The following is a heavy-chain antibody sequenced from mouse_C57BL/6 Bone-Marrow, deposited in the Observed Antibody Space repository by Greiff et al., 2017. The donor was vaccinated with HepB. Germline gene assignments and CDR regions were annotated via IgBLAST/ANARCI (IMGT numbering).Heavy chain of an antibody. CDR1: GYTFTSYW. CDR2: IHPNSGST. Sequence: VQLQQPGAELVKPGASVKLSCKASGYTFTSYWMHWVKQRPGQGLEWIGKIHPNSGSTNYNEKFKSKATLTVDKSSSTAYMQLSSLTSEDSAVYYCASPGYYGSSYNYWGQGTTLTVSS. D-gene: IGHD1-1*01. CDR3: ASPGYYGSSYNY. V-gene: IGHV1-64*01. J-gene: IGHJ2*01.